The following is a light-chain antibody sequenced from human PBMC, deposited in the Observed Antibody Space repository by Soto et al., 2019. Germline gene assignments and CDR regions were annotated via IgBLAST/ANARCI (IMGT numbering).Light chain of an antibody. Sequence: DIQIPQSPSSLSAYVGDGLTIDCRASQSISNNLNWYHQKPGKPPKLLIFAASTLQSGVPSRFSGGGSGTDFTLTINSLQPEDFATYYCQQTYSSSTFGPGTKVDIK. CDR3: QQTYSSST. CDR1: QSISNN. CDR2: AAS. V-gene: IGKV1-39*01. J-gene: IGKJ3*01.